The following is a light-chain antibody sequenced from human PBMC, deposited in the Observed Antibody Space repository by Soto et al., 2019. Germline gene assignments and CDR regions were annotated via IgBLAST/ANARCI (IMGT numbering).Light chain of an antibody. J-gene: IGKJ1*01. Sequence: EIVMTQSPATLSVSPGERATLSCRASQSVSSNLAWYQQKPGQAPRLLIYGASTRATGIPARFSGSGSGTEFTPTISRLQSEDFAVYYCQQYNNWSTWTFGQGTKVEIK. CDR2: GAS. CDR1: QSVSSN. CDR3: QQYNNWSTWT. V-gene: IGKV3-15*01.